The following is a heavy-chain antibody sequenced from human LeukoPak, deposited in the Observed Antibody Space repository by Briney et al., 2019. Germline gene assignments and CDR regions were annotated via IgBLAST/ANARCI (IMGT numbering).Heavy chain of an antibody. CDR2: ISAYNGNT. J-gene: IGHJ5*02. CDR3: ARRLAKRMAFDP. Sequence: ASVKVSCKASGYTFTSYGISWVRQAPGQGLEWMGWISAYNGNTNYVQKLQGRVTMTTDTSTSTAYMELRSLRSDDTAVYYCARRLAKRMAFDPWGQGTLVTVSS. CDR1: GYTFTSYG. V-gene: IGHV1-18*01. D-gene: IGHD3-3*02.